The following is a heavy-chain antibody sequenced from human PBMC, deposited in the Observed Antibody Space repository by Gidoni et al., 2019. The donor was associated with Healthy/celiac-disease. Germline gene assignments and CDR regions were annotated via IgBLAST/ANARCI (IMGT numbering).Heavy chain of an antibody. CDR3: ARVRLTTNYCDYVGYYYYGMDV. CDR2: IGYSGST. CDR1: GGSTSISSYY. Sequence: QLQLQESGPGLVKPSKNLSLTCTVSGGSTSISSYYWGWIRQPPGQGLGWTWSIGYSGSTYYNPALKSRGTISVDTSKNQFSLKLSSVTAADTAVYYCARVRLTTNYCDYVGYYYYGMDVWGQGTTVTVSS. D-gene: IGHD4-17*01. J-gene: IGHJ6*02. V-gene: IGHV4-39*07.